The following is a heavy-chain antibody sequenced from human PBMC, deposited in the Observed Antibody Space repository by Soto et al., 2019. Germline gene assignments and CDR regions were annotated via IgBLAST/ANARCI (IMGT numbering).Heavy chain of an antibody. CDR1: GFTFSRYN. D-gene: IGHD3-10*01. J-gene: IGHJ4*02. V-gene: IGHV3-48*02. Sequence: PGGSLRLSCAASGFTFSRYNMNWVRQAPGKGLEWVSYISSSSSMIYYADSVKGRFTISRDNAKNSLYLQMNSLRDEDTAVYYCGRYDWVIRGAIPLAFDFWGPGTLVTVSS. CDR3: GRYDWVIRGAIPLAFDF. CDR2: ISSSSSMI.